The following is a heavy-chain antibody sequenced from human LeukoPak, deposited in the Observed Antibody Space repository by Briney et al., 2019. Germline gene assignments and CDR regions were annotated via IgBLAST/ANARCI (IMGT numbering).Heavy chain of an antibody. CDR2: ISSSSSYI. D-gene: IGHD2-15*01. V-gene: IGHV3-21*01. J-gene: IGHJ4*02. CDR3: ARAGRYCSGGSCFLLGY. CDR1: GFTFSSYS. Sequence: GGSLRLSCAASGFTFSSYSMNWVRQAPGKGLEWVSSISSSSSYIYYADSVKGRFTISRDNAKNSLYLQMNSLRAEDTAVYYCARAGRYCSGGSCFLLGYWGQGTLVTVSS.